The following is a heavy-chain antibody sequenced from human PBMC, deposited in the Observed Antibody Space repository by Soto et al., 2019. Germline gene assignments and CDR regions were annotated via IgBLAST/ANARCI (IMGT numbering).Heavy chain of an antibody. D-gene: IGHD2-2*01. Sequence: QVHLQQSGPGLVKPSQTLSLTCAISGDSVSTNSATWDWIRQSPSSGLAWLGRTYYRSKWDYDYAASVKSRININPDKSNPQVSMHLHSMNHHDTAVDYCARVIGTSWLDSWGQGTLVTVPS. CDR1: GDSVSTNSAT. CDR2: TYYRSKWDY. V-gene: IGHV6-1*01. CDR3: ARVIGTSWLDS. J-gene: IGHJ5*01.